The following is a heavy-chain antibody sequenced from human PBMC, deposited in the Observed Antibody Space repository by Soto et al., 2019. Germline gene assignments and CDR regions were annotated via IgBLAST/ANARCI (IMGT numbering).Heavy chain of an antibody. CDR1: GFTFSSFW. CDR3: AKRGVDTFGLSY. J-gene: IGHJ4*02. V-gene: IGHV3-74*01. Sequence: EVQLVESGGGLVQPGGSLRLSCAVSGFTFSSFWMHWVRQAPGEGLVWVSRINTDGSSTSYADSVKGRFTISSDNAKNTLDLQMNSLRGEDTAMYYWAKRGVDTFGLSYWGQGTLVTVSS. D-gene: IGHD3-10*01. CDR2: INTDGSST.